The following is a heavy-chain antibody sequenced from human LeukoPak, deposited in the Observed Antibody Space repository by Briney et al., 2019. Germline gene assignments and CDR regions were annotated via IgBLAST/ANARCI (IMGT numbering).Heavy chain of an antibody. V-gene: IGHV3-21*01. CDR2: IGTSSTYV. CDR3: ARVWQDYSNADY. J-gene: IGHJ4*02. D-gene: IGHD4-11*01. CDR1: GFTFSSYS. Sequence: PGGSLRLSCAASGFTFSSYSMNWVRQAPGKGLEWVSSIGTSSTYVYYADSVKGRFTISRDNAKNSLYLQMSSLRAEDTAVYYCARVWQDYSNADYWGQGTLVTVSS.